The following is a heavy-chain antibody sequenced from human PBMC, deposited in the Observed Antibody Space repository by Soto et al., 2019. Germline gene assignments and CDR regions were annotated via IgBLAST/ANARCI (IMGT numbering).Heavy chain of an antibody. CDR1: GGSISSSSYY. D-gene: IGHD2-15*01. V-gene: IGHV4-39*01. CDR2: ICYSGST. J-gene: IGHJ5*02. CDR3: SRHPQYCSGGSCYSWYWFDP. Sequence: SETLSLTCTVSGGSISSSSYYWGWIRQPPGKGLEWIGSICYSGSTYYNPSLKSRVTISVDTSKNQFSLKLSSVTAADTAVYYCSRHPQYCSGGSCYSWYWFDPWGQGTLVTVSS.